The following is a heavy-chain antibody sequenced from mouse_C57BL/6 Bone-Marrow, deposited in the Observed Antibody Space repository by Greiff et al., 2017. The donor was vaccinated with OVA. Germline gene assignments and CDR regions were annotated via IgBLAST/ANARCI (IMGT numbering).Heavy chain of an antibody. CDR2: IYPGSGST. J-gene: IGHJ4*01. D-gene: IGHD3-1*01. V-gene: IGHV1-55*01. CDR1: GYTFTSYW. Sequence: VQLQQSGAELVKPGASVKMSCKASGYTFTSYWINWVKQRPGQGLEWIGDIYPGSGSTNYNEKFKGKATLTVDTSSSTAYMQLSSLTSEDSAVYYCASPGRAMDYWGQGTSVTVSS. CDR3: ASPGRAMDY.